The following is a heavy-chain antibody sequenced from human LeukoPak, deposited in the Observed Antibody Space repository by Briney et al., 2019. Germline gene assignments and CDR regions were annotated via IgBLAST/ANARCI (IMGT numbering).Heavy chain of an antibody. V-gene: IGHV3-21*01. CDR3: ARVLSLDYYYGLDV. CDR2: ISTGSSYI. Sequence: PGGSLRLSCAASGFTFSTYSMNWVRQAPGKGLEWVSSISTGSSYIYYADSVNGRFTISRDNAKNSLYLQMNSLRAYDTAVYYCARVLSLDYYYGLDVWGQGTTVTVSS. CDR1: GFTFSTYS. J-gene: IGHJ6*02.